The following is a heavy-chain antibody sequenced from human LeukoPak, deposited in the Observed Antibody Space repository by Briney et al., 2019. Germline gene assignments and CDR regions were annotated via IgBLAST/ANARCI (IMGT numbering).Heavy chain of an antibody. J-gene: IGHJ4*02. CDR3: ARDRTGIAARYFDY. D-gene: IGHD6-6*01. CDR1: GFTFSSYS. V-gene: IGHV3-21*01. CDR2: ISSSSSYI. Sequence: GGSLRLSCAASGFTFSSYSMNWVRQAPGKGLEWVSSISSSSSYIYHADSVKGRFTISRDNAKNSLYLQMNSLRAEDTAVYYCARDRTGIAARYFDYWGQGTLVTVSS.